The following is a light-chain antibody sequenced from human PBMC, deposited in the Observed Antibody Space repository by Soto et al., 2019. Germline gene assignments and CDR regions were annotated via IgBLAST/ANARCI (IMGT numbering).Light chain of an antibody. CDR1: QSLNDW. Sequence: DIQMTQSPSTLSASVGDRVTITCRASQSLNDWLAWFQQKPGKAPTLLIYKVSNLESGVPSRFSGSGSGTEFTLTISSLQPDDFATYYCQQYNGYSWAFGQGTKVEIK. CDR3: QQYNGYSWA. V-gene: IGKV1-5*03. CDR2: KVS. J-gene: IGKJ1*01.